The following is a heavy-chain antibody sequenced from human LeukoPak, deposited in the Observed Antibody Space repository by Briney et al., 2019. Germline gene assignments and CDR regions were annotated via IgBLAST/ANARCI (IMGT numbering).Heavy chain of an antibody. V-gene: IGHV1-69-2*01. D-gene: IGHD3-3*01. Sequence: VKVSCKVSGYTFTDYYIHWVQQAPGKGLEWMGLVDPEDGETIYAEKFQGRVTITADTSTDTAYMELSSLRSEDTAVYYCATEEILRFLEWERPFDYWGQGTLVTVSS. CDR2: VDPEDGET. CDR1: GYTFTDYY. CDR3: ATEEILRFLEWERPFDY. J-gene: IGHJ4*02.